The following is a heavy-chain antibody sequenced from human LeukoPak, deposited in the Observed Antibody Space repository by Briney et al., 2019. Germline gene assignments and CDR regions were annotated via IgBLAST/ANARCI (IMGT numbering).Heavy chain of an antibody. D-gene: IGHD4-17*01. CDR3: ASADYEDAFDI. CDR1: GGSISNYY. J-gene: IGHJ3*02. V-gene: IGHV4-59*06. CDR2: IYYSGST. Sequence: PSETLSLTCTVSGGSISNYYWSWIRQPPGKGLEWIGYIYYSGSTYYNPSLKSRLTISVDTSKNQFSLKLSSVTAADTAVYYCASADYEDAFDIWGQGTMVTVSS.